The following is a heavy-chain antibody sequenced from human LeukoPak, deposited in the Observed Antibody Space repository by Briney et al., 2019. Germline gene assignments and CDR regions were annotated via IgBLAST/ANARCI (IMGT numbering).Heavy chain of an antibody. V-gene: IGHV3-33*06. D-gene: IGHD2-15*01. J-gene: IGHJ4*02. CDR3: ANRDCSGGSCYPNH. CDR1: GITFSSFG. Sequence: GRSLRLSCAASGITFSSFGMHWVRQAPGKGLEWVAVIWNDGSNTYYSDSVRGRFTISRGNSKNTLYLQMNSLRAEDTAVYYCANRDCSGGSCYPNHWGQGTLVTVSS. CDR2: IWNDGSNT.